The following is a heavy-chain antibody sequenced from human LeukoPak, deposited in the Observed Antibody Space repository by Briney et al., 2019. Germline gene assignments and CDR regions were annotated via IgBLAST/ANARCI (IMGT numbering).Heavy chain of an antibody. Sequence: SETLSLICTVSGGSISIHYRSWIRQPPGKGLEWSGYIYYSGSTNYNPSLKSRVTISVDTSKNQFSLKLSSVTAADTAVYYCSRAAARSTFDYWGQGTLVTVSS. CDR1: GGSISIHY. CDR2: IYYSGST. V-gene: IGHV4-59*11. D-gene: IGHD2-2*01. J-gene: IGHJ4*02. CDR3: SRAAARSTFDY.